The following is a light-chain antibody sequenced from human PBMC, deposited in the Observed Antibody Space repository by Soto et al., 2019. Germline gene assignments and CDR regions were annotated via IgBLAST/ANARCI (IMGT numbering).Light chain of an antibody. CDR3: QQYNDWPPIT. J-gene: IGKJ5*01. CDR1: QNVSSSY. Sequence: EIVLTQSPGTLSLSPGERATLSCRASQNVSSSYSAWYQQKPGQAPRLLIYGGSSRATGIPGRFSGSGFGTEFTLTISGLQPEDFAVYYCQQYNDWPPITFGQGTRLEIK. CDR2: GGS. V-gene: IGKV3-20*01.